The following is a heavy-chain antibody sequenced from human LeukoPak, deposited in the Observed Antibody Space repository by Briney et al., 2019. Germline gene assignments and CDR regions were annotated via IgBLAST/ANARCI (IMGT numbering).Heavy chain of an antibody. V-gene: IGHV3-21*01. J-gene: IGHJ6*04. CDR3: AELGITMIGGV. CDR1: GFTFSSYA. D-gene: IGHD3-10*02. Sequence: PGGSLRLSCGASGFTFSSYAMNWVRQAPGKGLEWVSSISSDGSYTYSADSLEGRFTISRDNAKNSLYLQMNSLRAEDTAVYYCAELGITMIGGVWGKGTTVTISS. CDR2: ISSDGSYT.